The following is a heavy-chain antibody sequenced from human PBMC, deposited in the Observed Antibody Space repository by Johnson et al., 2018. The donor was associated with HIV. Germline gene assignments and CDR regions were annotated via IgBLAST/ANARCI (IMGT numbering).Heavy chain of an antibody. Sequence: QVQLVESGGGVVQPGRSLRLSCVASGFTFSSYGMHWVRQAPGKGLEWVAVISYDGSNKYYADSVKGRFTISRDIFKNTLYLQMNSLRAEDTAVYYCAREATYSSSWYHDVFDIWGQGTMVTVSS. V-gene: IGHV3-30*03. CDR2: ISYDGSNK. CDR1: GFTFSSYG. J-gene: IGHJ3*02. D-gene: IGHD6-13*01. CDR3: AREATYSSSWYHDVFDI.